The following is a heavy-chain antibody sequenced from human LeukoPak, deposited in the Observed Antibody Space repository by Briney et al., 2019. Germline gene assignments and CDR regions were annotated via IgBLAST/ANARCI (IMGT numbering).Heavy chain of an antibody. CDR2: ISYDGSNK. Sequence: PGGSLRLSCAASGFTFSSYAMHWVRQAPGKGLEWVAVISYDGSNKYYADSVKGRFTISRDNSKNTLYLQMNGLRAEDTAVYYCARGRRERWLQSPPLYYFDYWGQGTLVTVSS. CDR1: GFTFSSYA. D-gene: IGHD5-24*01. CDR3: ARGRRERWLQSPPLYYFDY. V-gene: IGHV3-30-3*01. J-gene: IGHJ4*02.